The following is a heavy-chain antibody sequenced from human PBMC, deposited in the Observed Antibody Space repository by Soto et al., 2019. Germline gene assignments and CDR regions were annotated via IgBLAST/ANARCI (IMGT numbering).Heavy chain of an antibody. Sequence: GGSLRLSCAASGFSFSISPMHWVRQAPGKGPEWVALISYDGTNKFYADSVKGRFTISRDNSKSTLYLQVDSLRPEDAAVYYCARDPKTSGGQHWAFNYFDSWGQGTLVTYPQ. V-gene: IGHV3-30-3*01. CDR1: GFSFSISP. J-gene: IGHJ4*02. CDR3: ARDPKTSGGQHWAFNYFDS. CDR2: ISYDGTNK. D-gene: IGHD7-27*01.